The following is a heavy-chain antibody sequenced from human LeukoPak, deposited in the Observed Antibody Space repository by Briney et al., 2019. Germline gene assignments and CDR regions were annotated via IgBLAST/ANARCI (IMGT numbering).Heavy chain of an antibody. D-gene: IGHD3-10*01. CDR1: GDSISSFH. CDR3: ARLPLGAFGEVLNFDY. J-gene: IGHJ4*02. Sequence: SETLSLTCTVSGDSISSFHWSWIRQPAGKGLEWIGRIYTSGSTNYNPSLKSRVTMSVDTSKNQFSLRVNSVTAADTAVYYCARLPLGAFGEVLNFDYWGQGSLVTVSS. V-gene: IGHV4-4*07. CDR2: IYTSGST.